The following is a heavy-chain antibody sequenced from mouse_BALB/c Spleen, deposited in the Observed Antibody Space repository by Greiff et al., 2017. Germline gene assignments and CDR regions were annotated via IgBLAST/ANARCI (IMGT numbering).Heavy chain of an antibody. J-gene: IGHJ4*01. Sequence: VQLVESGPSLVQPSQSLSITCTVSGFSLTSYGVHWVRQSPGKGLEWLGVIWRGGSTDYNAAFMSRLSITKDNSKSQVFCKMNSLQADDTAIYYCAALYDYDGPDYWGQGTSVTVSS. CDR2: IWRGGST. CDR1: GFSLTSYG. D-gene: IGHD2-4*01. V-gene: IGHV2-5-1*01. CDR3: AALYDYDGPDY.